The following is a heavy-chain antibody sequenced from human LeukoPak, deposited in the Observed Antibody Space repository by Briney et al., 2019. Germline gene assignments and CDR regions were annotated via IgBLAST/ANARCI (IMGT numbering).Heavy chain of an antibody. V-gene: IGHV1-18*01. D-gene: IGHD6-19*01. Sequence: GASVKLSCKASGYTFSSYGISWVRQAPGHRLEWMGWISAYNGHTTYAQNLQGRVTMTTDTSTSTAYMELRSLRSDVTAVYYWARDLAATFWSIVVAVQWGQGTLVTVSS. CDR1: GYTFSSYG. CDR3: ARDLAATFWSIVVAVQ. CDR2: ISAYNGHT. J-gene: IGHJ4*02.